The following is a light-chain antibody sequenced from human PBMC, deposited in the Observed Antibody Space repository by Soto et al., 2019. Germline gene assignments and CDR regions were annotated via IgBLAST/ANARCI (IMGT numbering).Light chain of an antibody. Sequence: QSALTQPRSVSGSPGQSVTISCTGTYSDIGSYNDVSWYQHHPAKAPRLMIFDVSQRPSGVPDRFSCSKSGNTASLTISGLQTEDEADYYCCSYVRAYRLMIFGEGTKVTVL. CDR1: YSDIGSYND. CDR3: CSYVRAYRLMI. V-gene: IGLV2-11*01. J-gene: IGLJ2*01. CDR2: DVS.